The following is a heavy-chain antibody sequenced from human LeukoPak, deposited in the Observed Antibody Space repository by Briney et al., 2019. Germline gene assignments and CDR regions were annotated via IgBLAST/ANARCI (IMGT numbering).Heavy chain of an antibody. CDR2: IYTSGST. J-gene: IGHJ4*02. CDR1: GGSISSGSYY. D-gene: IGHD3-10*01. V-gene: IGHV4-61*02. CDR3: ARDVDSGAFDY. Sequence: SETLSLTCTVSGGSISSGSYYWSWIRQPAGKGLEWIGRIYTSGSTNYNPSLKSRVTISVDTSKNQFSLKLSSVTAADTAVYYCARDVDSGAFDYWGQGTLVTVSS.